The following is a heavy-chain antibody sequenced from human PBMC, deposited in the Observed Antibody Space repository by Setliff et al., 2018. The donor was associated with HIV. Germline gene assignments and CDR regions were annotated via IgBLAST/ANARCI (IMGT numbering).Heavy chain of an antibody. V-gene: IGHV4-34*12. D-gene: IGHD4-4*01. CDR1: GESFSDDY. Sequence: SETLSLTCAVYGESFSDDYWSWIRQPPGWGLEWIGYIFYTGNTYHNPSLKSRVTISVDTSKCQFSLKLSSVTAADTAVYYCARDLTSNSNCFEPWGQGTQVTVSS. CDR2: IFYTGNT. J-gene: IGHJ5*02. CDR3: ARDLTSNSNCFEP.